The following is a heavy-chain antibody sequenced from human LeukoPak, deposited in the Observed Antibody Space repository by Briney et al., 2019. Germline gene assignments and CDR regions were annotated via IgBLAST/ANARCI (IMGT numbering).Heavy chain of an antibody. CDR2: ISSSTK. CDR1: GFTFSSYS. Sequence: PGGSLRLSCAASGFTFSSYSMNWVRQAPGRGLEWVSYISSSTKNYAASVKGRFTISRDNAKNSLYLQMNSLRAEDTAVYYCARRGGEMVFDYWGQGTLVTVSS. CDR3: ARRGGEMVFDY. D-gene: IGHD3-10*01. J-gene: IGHJ4*02. V-gene: IGHV3-48*01.